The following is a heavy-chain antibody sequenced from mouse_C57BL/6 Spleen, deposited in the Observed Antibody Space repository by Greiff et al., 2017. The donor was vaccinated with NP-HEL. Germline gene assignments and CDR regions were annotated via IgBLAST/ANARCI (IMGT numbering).Heavy chain of an antibody. Sequence: QVHVKQPGAELVKPGASVKMSCKASGYTFTSYWITWVKQRPGQGLEWIGDIYPGSGSTNYNEKFKSKATLTVDTSSRTAYMQLSSLTSEDSAVYYCARRGGYWGQGTTLTVSS. J-gene: IGHJ2*01. CDR3: ARRGGY. CDR2: IYPGSGST. V-gene: IGHV1-55*01. CDR1: GYTFTSYW.